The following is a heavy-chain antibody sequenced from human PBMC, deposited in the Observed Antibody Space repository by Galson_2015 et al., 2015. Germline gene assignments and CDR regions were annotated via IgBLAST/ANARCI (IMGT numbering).Heavy chain of an antibody. CDR1: GFTFSSSA. Sequence: SLRLSCAASGFTFSSSAMNWVRQAPGKGLEWVSALSHTGSSIYYADSVKGRFTISRDNSKNTLYLHLNSLRADDTAVYYCAKDRRAVVMSAIDYWSQGTQVTVSS. J-gene: IGHJ4*02. V-gene: IGHV3-23*01. D-gene: IGHD2-21*02. CDR2: LSHTGSSI. CDR3: AKDRRAVVMSAIDY.